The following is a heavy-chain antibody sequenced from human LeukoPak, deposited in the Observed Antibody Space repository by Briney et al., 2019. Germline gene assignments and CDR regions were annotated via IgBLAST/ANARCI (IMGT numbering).Heavy chain of an antibody. J-gene: IGHJ4*02. CDR1: GESSFSNYY. CDR3: SRQVVGNDY. V-gene: IGHV4-34*01. D-gene: IGHD3-22*01. Sequence: SETLSLTCAVYGESSFSNYYWSWIRQTPGGALEWIGEINHSGYTNYNPSLKSRVTLSIDTSKNQFSLRLNYVTAADTAVYYCSRQVVGNDYWGQGTLVTVSS. CDR2: INHSGYT.